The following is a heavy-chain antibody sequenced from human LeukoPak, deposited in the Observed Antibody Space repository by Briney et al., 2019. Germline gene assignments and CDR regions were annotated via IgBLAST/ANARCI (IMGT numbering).Heavy chain of an antibody. V-gene: IGHV1-2*02. CDR3: ARDRPIDY. CDR2: INPNTGAT. J-gene: IGHJ4*02. Sequence: GAPVTVSCKASGYTFTAYYLHWVRQAPGQGLEWMGWINPNTGATDFAQKFQGRVTMTRDTSISTAYMVLSSLRSDDTAVYYCARDRPIDYWGQGTLVTVSS. CDR1: GYTFTAYY.